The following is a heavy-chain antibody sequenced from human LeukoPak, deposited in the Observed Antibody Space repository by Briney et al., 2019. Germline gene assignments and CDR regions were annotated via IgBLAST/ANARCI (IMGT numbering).Heavy chain of an antibody. J-gene: IGHJ4*02. CDR2: ISAYNGNT. CDR1: GYTFTSYD. CDR3: ARDHGLRLGELSLGFDY. V-gene: IGHV1-18*01. D-gene: IGHD3-16*02. Sequence: ASVKVSCKASGYTFTSYDINWVRQATGQGLEWMGWISAYNGNTNYAQKLQGRVTMTTDTSTSTAYMELRSLRSDDTAVYYCARDHGLRLGELSLGFDYWGQGTLVTVSS.